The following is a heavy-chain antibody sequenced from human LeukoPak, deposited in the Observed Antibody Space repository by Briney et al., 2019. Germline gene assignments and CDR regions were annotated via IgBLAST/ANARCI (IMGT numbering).Heavy chain of an antibody. CDR3: AHTRGRSGYYFDFDF. D-gene: IGHD3-22*01. J-gene: IGHJ4*02. CDR1: GFSLSTSGVG. V-gene: IGHV2-5*01. Sequence: SGPTLVKPTQTLTLTCTFSGFSLSTSGVGVGWIRQPPGKALEWLALIYWSDDKPYSPSLKSRLTITKDTSKNQVDLKMTNMDPEDTAIYYCAHTRGRSGYYFDFDFWGQGTLVTVSS. CDR2: IYWSDDK.